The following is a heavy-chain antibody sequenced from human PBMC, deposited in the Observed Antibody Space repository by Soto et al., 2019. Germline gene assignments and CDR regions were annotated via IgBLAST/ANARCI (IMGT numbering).Heavy chain of an antibody. CDR1: GFTFSSYW. CDR2: IKQDGSEK. D-gene: IGHD2-2*01. Sequence: GGSLRLSCAASGFTFSSYWMSWVRQAPGKGLEWVANIKQDGSEKYYEESVKGRFNIYRDNAKTSLYLKMKSLRAEDTALYYCARKDGIVVVPAAMSYWGQGTLVTVPS. J-gene: IGHJ4*02. CDR3: ARKDGIVVVPAAMSY. V-gene: IGHV3-7*05.